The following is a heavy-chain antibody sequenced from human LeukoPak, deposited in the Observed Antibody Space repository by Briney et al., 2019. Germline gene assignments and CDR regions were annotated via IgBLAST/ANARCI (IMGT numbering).Heavy chain of an antibody. CDR1: GFSFRNYV. V-gene: IGHV3-23*05. D-gene: IGHD1-26*01. CDR3: AKDGGSYTGYFDY. Sequence: PGGSLRLSCAASGFSFRNYVMAWVRPAPGKGLEWVSSITTINDIYYSDSVKGRFTLSRDNSKSTQYLQMDSLRAEDTAVYYCAKDGGSYTGYFDYWGPGTLVTVSS. J-gene: IGHJ4*02. CDR2: ITTINDI.